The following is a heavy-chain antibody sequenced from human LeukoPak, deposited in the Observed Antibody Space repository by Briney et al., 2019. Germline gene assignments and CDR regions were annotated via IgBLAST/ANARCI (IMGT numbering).Heavy chain of an antibody. J-gene: IGHJ5*01. Sequence: PGGSLTLSCAASGFTFNNYAMTWVRQATGKGLEWVSTVSSSGASTYYADSVKGRFTVSRENSKNTLYLQMNSLRAEDTAIYYCAKAPTVTTLDSWGQGTLVTVSS. V-gene: IGHV3-23*01. CDR3: AKAPTVTTLDS. CDR1: GFTFNNYA. D-gene: IGHD4-17*01. CDR2: VSSSGAST.